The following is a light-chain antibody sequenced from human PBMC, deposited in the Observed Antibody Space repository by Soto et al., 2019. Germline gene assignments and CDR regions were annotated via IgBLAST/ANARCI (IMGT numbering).Light chain of an antibody. J-gene: IGKJ2*01. CDR1: QTISTY. CDR3: QQSHGIPYT. CDR2: AAS. Sequence: GDRVTLTCRASQTISTYLNWYQQEPGKAPKLLIYAASSLQSGVPSRFSGSGSGTDFTLTISSLQPEDFAAYYCQQSHGIPYTFGQGTKLEIK. V-gene: IGKV1-39*01.